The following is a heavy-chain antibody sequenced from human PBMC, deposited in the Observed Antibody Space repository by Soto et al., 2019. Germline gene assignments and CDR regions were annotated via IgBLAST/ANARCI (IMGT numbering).Heavy chain of an antibody. J-gene: IGHJ4*02. Sequence: ASVKVSCKPSGYTFTSYHLQWVRQAPGQRPQWMGIINPGGAGASYAQKFQDRVTLTRDTSTSTAYMELSSLTYEDSAMYYCAISQGPYYFDYWGQGTLVTVPQ. CDR2: INPGGAGA. CDR1: GYTFTSYH. CDR3: AISQGPYYFDY. V-gene: IGHV1-46*03.